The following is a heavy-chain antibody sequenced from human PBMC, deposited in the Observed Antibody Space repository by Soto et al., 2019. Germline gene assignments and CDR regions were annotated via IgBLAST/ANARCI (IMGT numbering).Heavy chain of an antibody. J-gene: IGHJ6*02. D-gene: IGHD3-3*01. CDR2: IYYSGST. CDR1: VRSGSSYY. V-gene: IGHV4-59*02. CDR3: ARSEYYDFWSGYYDYYYYGMDV. Sequence: SETLSLTGTVSVRSGSSYYWSWIRQPPGKGLEWIWYIYYSGSTNYNPSLKSRVTISVDTSKNQFSLKLSSVTAADTAVYYCARSEYYDFWSGYYDYYYYGMDVWGQGTTVSVSS.